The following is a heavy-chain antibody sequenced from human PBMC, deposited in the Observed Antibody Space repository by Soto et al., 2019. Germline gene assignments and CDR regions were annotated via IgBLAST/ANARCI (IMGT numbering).Heavy chain of an antibody. V-gene: IGHV4-30-4*01. J-gene: IGHJ4*02. CDR3: ARGVYADYSYYFEY. CDR1: GDSLDSGDSY. CDR2: IYHYGST. D-gene: IGHD4-17*01. Sequence: PSETLSLTCTVSGDSLDSGDSYWGWISQPPGKGLEWIGYIYHYGSTSYNPSLKSRLIISVGTSKNQFSLKVSSVTGADTAVYYCARGVYADYSYYFEYWGQGALVTVSS.